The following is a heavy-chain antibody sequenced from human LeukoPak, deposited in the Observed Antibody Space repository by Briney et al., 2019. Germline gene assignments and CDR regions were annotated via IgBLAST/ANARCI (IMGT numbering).Heavy chain of an antibody. CDR2: ISAYNGNT. D-gene: IGHD6-13*01. V-gene: IGHV1-18*01. CDR3: ARVASRWYSAGFDS. Sequence: GASVKVSCKASGYTFTSYDISWVRQAPGQGLEWMGWISAYNGNTNYAQKLKGRVTMTTDTSTSTAYMELRSLRSEDTAVYYCARVASRWYSAGFDSWGQGTMVTVSS. J-gene: IGHJ3*02. CDR1: GYTFTSYD.